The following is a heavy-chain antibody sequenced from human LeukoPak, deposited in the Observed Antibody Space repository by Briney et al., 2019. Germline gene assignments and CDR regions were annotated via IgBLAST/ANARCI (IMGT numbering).Heavy chain of an antibody. D-gene: IGHD7-27*01. CDR3: TKDGPNWGSDFDY. CDR2: IWYDGSNK. CDR1: GFXFSTYG. V-gene: IGHV3-33*06. J-gene: IGHJ4*02. Sequence: GGSLRLSCAASGFXFSTYGIHWVREAPGKGLEWVAVIWYDGSNKYYADSVKGRFTISRDNSKNTLYLQMNSLRAEDTAVYYCTKDGPNWGSDFDYWGQGTLVTVSS.